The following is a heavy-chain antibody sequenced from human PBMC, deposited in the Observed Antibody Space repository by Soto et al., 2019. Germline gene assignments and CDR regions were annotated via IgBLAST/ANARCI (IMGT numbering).Heavy chain of an antibody. CDR3: ASLAAFGELSHFDY. J-gene: IGHJ4*02. Sequence: QVQLVESGGGVVQPGRSLRLSCAASGFTFSSYGMHWVRQAPGKGLEWVAVISYDGSNKYYADSVKGRFTISRDKSKHTLYLQMNSLRAEDTAVYYCASLAAFGELSHFDYWGQGTLVTVSS. CDR1: GFTFSSYG. D-gene: IGHD3-10*01. CDR2: ISYDGSNK. V-gene: IGHV3-30*03.